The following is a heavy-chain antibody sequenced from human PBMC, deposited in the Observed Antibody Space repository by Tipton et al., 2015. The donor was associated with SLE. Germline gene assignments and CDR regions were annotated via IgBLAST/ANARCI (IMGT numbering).Heavy chain of an antibody. Sequence: TLSLTCTVSGGSVTGSPYYWSWIRQPPGKGLEWIGSIYNSGSTYYNPSLKSRVTISVDTSKNQFSLKLSSVTAADTAVFYCARGGSTYYYDSSGYYSLDYWGQGTLVTVSS. D-gene: IGHD3-22*01. V-gene: IGHV4-39*07. CDR2: IYNSGST. J-gene: IGHJ4*02. CDR3: ARGGSTYYYDSSGYYSLDY. CDR1: GGSVTGSPYY.